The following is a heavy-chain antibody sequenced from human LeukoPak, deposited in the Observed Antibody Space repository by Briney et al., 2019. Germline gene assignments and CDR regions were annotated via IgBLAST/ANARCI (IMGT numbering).Heavy chain of an antibody. CDR3: AKHSGSYFIYSVDS. CDR1: GFTFISYG. Sequence: GGSLRLSCEASGFTFISYGMSWVRQAPGKGLEWVSTISNTSYNAYYAASVTGRFTTPRDNSANTASLQMNSLRAEATALYYCAKHSGSYFIYSVDSWGQGTQVTVSS. V-gene: IGHV3-23*01. D-gene: IGHD2-15*01. J-gene: IGHJ4*02. CDR2: ISNTSYNA.